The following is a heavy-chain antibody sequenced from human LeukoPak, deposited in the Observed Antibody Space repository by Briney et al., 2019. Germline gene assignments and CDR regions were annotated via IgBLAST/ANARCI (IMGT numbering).Heavy chain of an antibody. CDR2: IYWNDDK. D-gene: IGHD3-3*01. Sequence: ESGPTLVNPTQTLTLTCTFSGFSLSTSGVGVGWIRQPPGKALEWLALIYWNDDKRYSPSLKSRLTITKDTSKNQVVLTMTNMDPVDTATYYCAHRPRVTIFGVVKCDPWGQGTLVTVSS. J-gene: IGHJ5*02. CDR1: GFSLSTSGVG. V-gene: IGHV2-5*01. CDR3: AHRPRVTIFGVVKCDP.